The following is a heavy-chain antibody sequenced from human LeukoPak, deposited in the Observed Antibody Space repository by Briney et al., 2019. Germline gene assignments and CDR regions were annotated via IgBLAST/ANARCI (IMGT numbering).Heavy chain of an antibody. CDR3: ARFKGVAAAGFFDY. V-gene: IGHV3-23*01. Sequence: GGSLRLSCAASGFSFSSYAMTWVRQAPGKGLEWVSGISGSGGNTYYADSVKGRFTISRDNSKNTLYLQMNSLRAEDTAVYYCARFKGVAAAGFFDYWGQGTLVTVSS. CDR2: ISGSGGNT. J-gene: IGHJ4*02. D-gene: IGHD6-13*01. CDR1: GFSFSSYA.